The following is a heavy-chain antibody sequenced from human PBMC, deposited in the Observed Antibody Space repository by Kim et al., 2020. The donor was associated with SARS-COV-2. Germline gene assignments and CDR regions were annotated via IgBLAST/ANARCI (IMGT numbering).Heavy chain of an antibody. CDR2: IWYDGSNK. J-gene: IGHJ6*02. V-gene: IGHV3-33*01. Sequence: GGSLRLSCAASGFTFSSYGMHWVRQAPGKGLEWVAVIWYDGSNKYYADSVKGRFTISRDNSKNTLYLQMNSLRAEDTAVYYCARETHLAAAGTSYGMDVWGQGTTVTVSS. D-gene: IGHD6-13*01. CDR1: GFTFSSYG. CDR3: ARETHLAAAGTSYGMDV.